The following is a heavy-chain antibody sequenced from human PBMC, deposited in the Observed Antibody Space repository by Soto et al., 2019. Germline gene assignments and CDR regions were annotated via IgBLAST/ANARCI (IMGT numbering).Heavy chain of an antibody. D-gene: IGHD5-18*01. CDR2: IIPIIDIA. V-gene: IGHV1-69*02. Sequence: QVQLVQSGAEVKKPGSSVKVSCKASGGTFISYTFTWVRQAPGQGLEWMGRIIPIIDIANYAQKFQGRVTITADKSTNTAYMELSGLRSEDTAMYYCATSPAVDTAMVFDYWGQGTLVTVSS. J-gene: IGHJ4*02. CDR1: GGTFISYT. CDR3: ATSPAVDTAMVFDY.